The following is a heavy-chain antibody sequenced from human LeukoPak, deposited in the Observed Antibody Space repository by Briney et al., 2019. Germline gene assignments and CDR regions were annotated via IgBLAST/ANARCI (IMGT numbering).Heavy chain of an antibody. V-gene: IGHV3-21*01. CDR1: GFTFSSYS. D-gene: IGHD1/OR15-1a*01. CDR2: ISSSSSYI. CDR3: ARGPDNWNNRHSDY. Sequence: PGGSLRLSCAASGFTFSSYSMNWVRQAPGKGLEWVSSISSSSSYIYYADSVKGRFTISRDNAKNSLYLQMNSLRAEDTAVYYCARGPDNWNNRHSDYWGQGTLVTVSS. J-gene: IGHJ4*02.